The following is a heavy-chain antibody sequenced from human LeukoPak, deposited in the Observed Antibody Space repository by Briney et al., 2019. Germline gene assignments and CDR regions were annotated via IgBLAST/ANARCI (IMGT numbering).Heavy chain of an antibody. D-gene: IGHD3/OR15-3a*01. CDR2: IYYSGST. Sequence: SETLSLTCTVSGGPISSGDYYWSWIRQPPGKGLEWIGYIYYSGSTYYNPSLKSRVTISVDTSKNQFSLKLSSVTAADTAVYYCARVDPGEGLVTFDYWGQGTLVTVSS. CDR1: GGPISSGDYY. CDR3: ARVDPGEGLVTFDY. J-gene: IGHJ4*02. V-gene: IGHV4-30-4*01.